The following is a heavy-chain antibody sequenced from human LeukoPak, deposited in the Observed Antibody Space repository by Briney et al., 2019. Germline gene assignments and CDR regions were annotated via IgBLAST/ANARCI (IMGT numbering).Heavy chain of an antibody. Sequence: PSETLSLTCTVSGGSISSYYWSWIRQPPGKGLEWIGYIYYSGSTNYNPSLKSRATISVDTSKNQFSLKLSSVTAADTAVYYCARDFEGAGNYYYMDVWGKGTTVTVSS. V-gene: IGHV4-59*01. CDR3: ARDFEGAGNYYYMDV. CDR1: GGSISSYY. D-gene: IGHD3-16*01. CDR2: IYYSGST. J-gene: IGHJ6*03.